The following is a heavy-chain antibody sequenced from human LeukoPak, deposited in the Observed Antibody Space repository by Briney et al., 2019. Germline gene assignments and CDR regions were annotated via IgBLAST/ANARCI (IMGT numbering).Heavy chain of an antibody. CDR1: GFTFINYS. V-gene: IGHV3-21*01. J-gene: IGHJ4*02. Sequence: GGSLRLSCTASGFTFINYSMNWVRQAPGKGLEWVSSISSSSSYIYYADSVKGRFTISRDNAKNSLYLQMNSLRAEDTAVYYCARDLGGYSYGSHFDYWGQGTLVTVSS. CDR3: ARDLGGYSYGSHFDY. CDR2: ISSSSSYI. D-gene: IGHD5-18*01.